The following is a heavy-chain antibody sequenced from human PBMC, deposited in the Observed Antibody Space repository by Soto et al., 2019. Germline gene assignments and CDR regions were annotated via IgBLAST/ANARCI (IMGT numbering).Heavy chain of an antibody. D-gene: IGHD4-4*01. V-gene: IGHV3-23*01. Sequence: EVQLLEPGGGLVQPGGSLRLSCAASGFTFTNYAMTWVRQAPGKGLEWVSISSGSGSGGSTNYADSVKGRFTISRDNSKNTLYLQMNSLRVEDTAVYYCAKDRDDYRNYVFDYWGQGTLVTVSS. J-gene: IGHJ4*02. CDR1: GFTFTNYA. CDR3: AKDRDDYRNYVFDY. CDR2: SSGSGSGGST.